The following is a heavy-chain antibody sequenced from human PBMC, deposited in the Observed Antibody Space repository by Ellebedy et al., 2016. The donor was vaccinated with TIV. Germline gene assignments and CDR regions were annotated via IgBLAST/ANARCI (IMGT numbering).Heavy chain of an antibody. J-gene: IGHJ5*02. Sequence: ASVKVSXXASGYTFTSYAMHWVRQAPGQRLEWMGWINAGNGNTKYSQKFQGRVTITRDTSASTAYMELSSLRSEDTAVYYCARVGGVLYSSSANWFDPWGQGTLVTVSS. CDR3: ARVGGVLYSSSANWFDP. D-gene: IGHD6-6*01. V-gene: IGHV1-3*01. CDR1: GYTFTSYA. CDR2: INAGNGNT.